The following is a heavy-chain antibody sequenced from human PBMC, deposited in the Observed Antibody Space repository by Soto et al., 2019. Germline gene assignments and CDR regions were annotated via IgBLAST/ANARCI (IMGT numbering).Heavy chain of an antibody. V-gene: IGHV3-33*08. CDR3: AREGAVAGRGYYYGMDV. Sequence: PGGSLRLSCAASGFTFTSYSMNWVRQAPGKGLEWVANIKQDGSKKYYADSVKGRFTISRDNSKNTLYLQMNSLRAEDTAVYYCAREGAVAGRGYYYGMDVWGQGTTVTVSS. D-gene: IGHD6-19*01. CDR1: GFTFTSYS. J-gene: IGHJ6*02. CDR2: IKQDGSKK.